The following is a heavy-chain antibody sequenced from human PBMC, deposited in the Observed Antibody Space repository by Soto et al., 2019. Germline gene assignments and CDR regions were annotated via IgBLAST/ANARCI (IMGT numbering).Heavy chain of an antibody. V-gene: IGHV3-23*01. CDR1: GFTFSSYA. Sequence: QPGGSLRLSCAASGFTFSSYAMAWVRQAPGKGLEWVSGISGSGGNTYYAGSVKGRFTISRDNSKNTLYLQMNSLRVEDTALYYLGEEGGSQDVVIRHVDYWGHGTLVTVSS. CDR2: ISGSGGNT. CDR3: GEEGGSQDVVIRHVDY. J-gene: IGHJ4*01. D-gene: IGHD1-26*01.